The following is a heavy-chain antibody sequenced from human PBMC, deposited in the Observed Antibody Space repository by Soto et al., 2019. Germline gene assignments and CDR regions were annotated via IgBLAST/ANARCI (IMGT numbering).Heavy chain of an antibody. D-gene: IGHD1-26*01. V-gene: IGHV3-33*01. J-gene: IGHJ3*02. CDR2: IWYDGSNK. CDR3: ARDQYSGSYWVNYAFDI. Sequence: QVQLVESGGGVVQPGRSLRLSCAASGFTFSSYGMHWVRQAPGKVLEWVAGIWYDGSNKYYADSVKGRFTISRDNSKNTLYLQMNSQRAEDTAVYYCARDQYSGSYWVNYAFDIWGQGTMVTVSS. CDR1: GFTFSSYG.